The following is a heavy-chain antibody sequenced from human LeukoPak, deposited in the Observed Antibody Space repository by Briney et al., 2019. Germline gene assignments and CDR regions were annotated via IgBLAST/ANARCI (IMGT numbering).Heavy chain of an antibody. CDR2: ISDTGGAI. CDR3: AKDTSGWSLT. D-gene: IGHD6-19*01. CDR1: GFAFSGYE. J-gene: IGHJ5*02. V-gene: IGHV3-48*03. Sequence: GGSLRLSCAASGFAFSGYEMYWVRQAPGKGLEWISYISDTGGAIHYADSVKSRFTISRDNAKNSLYLQMNSLRAEDTAVYYCAKDTSGWSLTWGQGTLVTVSS.